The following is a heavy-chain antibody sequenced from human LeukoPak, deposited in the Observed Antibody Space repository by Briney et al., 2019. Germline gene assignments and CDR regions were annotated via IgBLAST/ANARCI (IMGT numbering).Heavy chain of an antibody. CDR2: IKQDGSEK. V-gene: IGHV3-7*01. CDR1: GFTFSSYW. CDR3: ARGHYDYVWGSYRPYYYYYMDV. J-gene: IGHJ6*03. Sequence: PGGSLRLSCAASGFTFSSYWMSWVRQAPGKGLEWVANIKQDGSEKYYVDSVKGRFTISRDNAKNSLYLQMNSLRAEDTAVYYCARGHYDYVWGSYRPYYYYYMDVWGKGTTVTVSS. D-gene: IGHD3-16*02.